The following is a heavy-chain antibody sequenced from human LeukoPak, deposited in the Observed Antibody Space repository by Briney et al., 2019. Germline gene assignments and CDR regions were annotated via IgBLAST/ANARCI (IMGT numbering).Heavy chain of an antibody. Sequence: ASVKVSCKASGYTFTSNYIHWVRQAPGQGLEWMGMIYPRDGSTSYAQKFQGRVTVTRDTSTSTVQVELSGLRSEDTAVYYCARDQEGFDYWGQGTLVTVSS. CDR3: ARDQEGFDY. J-gene: IGHJ4*02. V-gene: IGHV1-46*01. CDR2: IYPRDGST. CDR1: GYTFTSNY.